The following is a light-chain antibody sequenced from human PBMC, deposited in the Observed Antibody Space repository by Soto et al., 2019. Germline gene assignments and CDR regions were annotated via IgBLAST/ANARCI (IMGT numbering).Light chain of an antibody. V-gene: IGLV2-14*01. Sequence: QSALTQPASVSGSPGQSITISCTGTSSDVGGYNYVSWYQQHPGNAPKLMIYDVSNRPSGVSNRFSGSKSGNTASLTISGLQAEDEADYYCISYTSSSLYVFGTGTKLTVL. CDR3: ISYTSSSLYV. CDR2: DVS. J-gene: IGLJ1*01. CDR1: SSDVGGYNY.